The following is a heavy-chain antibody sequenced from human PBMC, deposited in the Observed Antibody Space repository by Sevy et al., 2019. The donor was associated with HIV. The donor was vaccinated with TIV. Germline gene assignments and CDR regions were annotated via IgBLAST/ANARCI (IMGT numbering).Heavy chain of an antibody. D-gene: IGHD3-16*01. CDR3: TTVGFPNWGSEVFDI. V-gene: IGHV3-15*01. Sequence: GGSLRLSCAASGFTFSIIYMNWVRQSPGKGLEWVGRMKSKTDGGTTDYAEPVKGSFIMSRDDSKDTLYLQMNSLKADDTAVYYCTTVGFPNWGSEVFDIWGQGTMVTVSS. CDR2: MKSKTDGGTT. J-gene: IGHJ3*02. CDR1: GFTFSIIY.